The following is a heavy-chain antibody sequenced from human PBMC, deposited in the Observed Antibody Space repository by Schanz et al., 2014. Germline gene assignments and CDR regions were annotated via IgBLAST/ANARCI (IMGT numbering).Heavy chain of an antibody. Sequence: EVQLVESGGGLVKPGGSLRLSCAVSGFTVNTNYMSWVRQAPGKGPEWVSCISSSSDFESYVDSVRGRFTISRDNAKNSLYLQMNSLRADDTAVYYCVVALAGNAFDIWGQGTMVTVSS. J-gene: IGHJ3*02. CDR1: GFTVNTNY. CDR3: VVALAGNAFDI. D-gene: IGHD1-1*01. V-gene: IGHV3-21*02. CDR2: ISSSSDFE.